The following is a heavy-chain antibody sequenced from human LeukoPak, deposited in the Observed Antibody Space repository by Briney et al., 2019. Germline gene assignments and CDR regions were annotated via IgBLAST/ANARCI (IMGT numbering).Heavy chain of an antibody. CDR2: IYHSGST. CDR3: AREGRRSYYGSGSYYSNWFDP. Sequence: SQTLSLTCAVSGGSISSGDCFWIWIRQPPGKGLEWIGYIYHSGSTYYNPSLKSRVTISVDRSKNQFSLKLSSVTAADTAVYYCAREGRRSYYGSGSYYSNWFDPWGQGTLVTVSS. D-gene: IGHD3-10*01. V-gene: IGHV4-30-2*01. J-gene: IGHJ5*02. CDR1: GGSISSGDCF.